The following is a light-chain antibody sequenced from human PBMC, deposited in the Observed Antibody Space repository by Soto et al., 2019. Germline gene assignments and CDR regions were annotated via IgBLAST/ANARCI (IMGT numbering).Light chain of an antibody. V-gene: IGKV3-11*01. CDR2: GAF. Sequence: EIVLTQSPATLSLSPGERATLSCRASPSVTNYLAWYQQKPGQAPRLLIYGAFNMATGIPDRFSGSGSGTDFTLTISSLEPEDFAVYYCQQRNIWPPVTFGQGTRLEIK. CDR3: QQRNIWPPVT. J-gene: IGKJ5*01. CDR1: PSVTNY.